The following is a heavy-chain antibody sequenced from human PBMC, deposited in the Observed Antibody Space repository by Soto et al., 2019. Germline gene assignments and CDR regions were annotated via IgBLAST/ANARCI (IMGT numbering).Heavy chain of an antibody. CDR1: GGTFSSYA. CDR3: AVTLTTHYGMDV. D-gene: IGHD4-17*01. CDR2: IIATCGTA. Sequence: QVQLVQSGAEVKKPGSSVKVSCKASGGTFSSYAISWVRQAPGQGLEWMGGIIATCGTANYAQKFQGRVTITADESTSTAYMELSSLRSEDTAVYYCAVTLTTHYGMDVWGQGTTVTVSS. J-gene: IGHJ6*02. V-gene: IGHV1-69*01.